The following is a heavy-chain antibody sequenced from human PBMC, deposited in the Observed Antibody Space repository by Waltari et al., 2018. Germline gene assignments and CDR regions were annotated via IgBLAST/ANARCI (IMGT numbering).Heavy chain of an antibody. D-gene: IGHD2-21*01. CDR2: KKQDGSAK. Sequence: EVQLVDSGGGLVQPGGSLRLSCAASGFRYSSHWMSWVRQAPGKGLEGVANKKQDGSAKYYVDSVKGRFTISRDNAKNSLYLQMNSLRVEDTAVYYCARALNGDCYACFDYWGQGTVVTVSS. J-gene: IGHJ4*02. CDR3: ARALNGDCYACFDY. V-gene: IGHV3-7*01. CDR1: GFRYSSHW.